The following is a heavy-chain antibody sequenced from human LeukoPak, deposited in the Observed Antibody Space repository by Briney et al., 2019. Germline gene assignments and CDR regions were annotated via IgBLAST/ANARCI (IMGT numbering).Heavy chain of an antibody. V-gene: IGHV3-13*01. D-gene: IGHD5-12*01. Sequence: GGSLRLSCAASGFTFSKDDFHWVRQAPGKGLEWVAAIGVTGDTYYADSVQGRFTVSRDDAKDSLFLQMNSLRAEDTAVYYCARVSDAYDYFFDYWGQGTLVTVSS. CDR3: ARVSDAYDYFFDY. J-gene: IGHJ4*02. CDR2: IGVTGDT. CDR1: GFTFSKDD.